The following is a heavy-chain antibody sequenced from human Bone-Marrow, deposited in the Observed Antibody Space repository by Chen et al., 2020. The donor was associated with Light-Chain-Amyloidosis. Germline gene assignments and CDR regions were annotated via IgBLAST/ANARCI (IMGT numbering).Heavy chain of an antibody. V-gene: IGHV3-43*02. CDR3: AKDKRGSSSSWSHYFDY. CDR2: ISGDGGST. CDR1: GFTFDDYA. Sequence: EVQLVESGGGVVQPGGSLRLSCAASGFTFDDYAMPWVRQAPGKGLEWVSIISGDGGSTYYADSVKGRFTISRDNSKNSLYLQMNSLRTEDTALYYCAKDKRGSSSSWSHYFDYWGQGTLVTVSS. D-gene: IGHD6-13*01. J-gene: IGHJ4*02.